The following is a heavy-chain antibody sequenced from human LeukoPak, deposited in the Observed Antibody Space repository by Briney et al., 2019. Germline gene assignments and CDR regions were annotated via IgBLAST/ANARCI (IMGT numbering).Heavy chain of an antibody. CDR3: AKDYGPDAFDI. J-gene: IGHJ3*02. D-gene: IGHD3-16*01. Sequence: SETLSLTCTVSGGSNSSYYWSWIRQPPGKGLEWIGYIYYSGSTNYNPSLKSRVTISVDTSKNQFSLKLSSVTAADTAVYYCAKDYGPDAFDIWGQGTMVTVSS. CDR2: IYYSGST. V-gene: IGHV4-59*01. CDR1: GGSNSSYY.